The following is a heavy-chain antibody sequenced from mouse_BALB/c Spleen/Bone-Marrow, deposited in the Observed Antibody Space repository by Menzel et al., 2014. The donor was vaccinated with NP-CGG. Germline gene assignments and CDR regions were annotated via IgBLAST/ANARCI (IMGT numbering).Heavy chain of an antibody. V-gene: IGHV7-3*02. CDR3: ARDDAMDY. CDR2: IRNKANGYTT. J-gene: IGHJ4*01. Sequence: DVMLVESGGGLVQPGGSLRLSCATSGFTFTDYYMSWVRQPPGKALEWLVFIRNKANGYTTEYSASVKGRFTISRDNSQSILYLQMNTLRAEDSATYYCARDDAMDYWGQGTSVTVSS. CDR1: GFTFTDYY.